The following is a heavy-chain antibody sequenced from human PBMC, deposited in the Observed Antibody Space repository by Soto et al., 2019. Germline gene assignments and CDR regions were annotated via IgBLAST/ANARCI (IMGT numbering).Heavy chain of an antibody. V-gene: IGHV4-39*01. CDR2: VYYSGST. CDR1: GGSVSSSSYY. J-gene: IGHJ4*02. CDR3: GRLEGLATISYYFDY. Sequence: QLQLQESGPGLVKPSETLSLTCTVSGGSVSSSSYYWGWVRQPPGKGLEWIGSVYYSGSTYYNPSLESRVTISVDKSKNHFSLKHMSLSAADTAVYYCGRLEGLATISYYFDYWGQGALVTVSS. D-gene: IGHD3-9*01.